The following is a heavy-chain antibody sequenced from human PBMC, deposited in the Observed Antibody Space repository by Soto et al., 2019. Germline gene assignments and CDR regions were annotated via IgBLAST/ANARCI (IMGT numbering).Heavy chain of an antibody. V-gene: IGHV1-3*01. D-gene: IGHD2-21*02. Sequence: QVQLVQSGAEVKKPGASVKVSCKASGYTFSTYAIDWVRQAPGQGLEWMGWLNPSNGNSRYSKKFQGRVNMTRDTSAGTAYMELKTPTSEDTAGYYCARDPLTSPSGLDHWGQGALVTFSS. J-gene: IGHJ5*02. CDR2: LNPSNGNS. CDR1: GYTFSTYA. CDR3: ARDPLTSPSGLDH.